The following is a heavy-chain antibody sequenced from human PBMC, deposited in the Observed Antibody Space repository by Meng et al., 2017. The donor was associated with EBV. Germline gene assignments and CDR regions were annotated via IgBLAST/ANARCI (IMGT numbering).Heavy chain of an antibody. CDR2: INTSGGNT. D-gene: IGHD3-16*01. V-gene: IGHV3-23*01. J-gene: IGHJ4*02. CDR3: ANQLWDGGE. Sequence: EVDLWEAGGGLVQPGGSLRLSGTASGFTFRNYGMTWVRQAPVKGLEWVSSINTSGGNTHYADSVEGRFTISRDNSKNTLYLQINSLRAEDTAVYYCANQLWDGGEWGQGTLVAVSS. CDR1: GFTFRNYG.